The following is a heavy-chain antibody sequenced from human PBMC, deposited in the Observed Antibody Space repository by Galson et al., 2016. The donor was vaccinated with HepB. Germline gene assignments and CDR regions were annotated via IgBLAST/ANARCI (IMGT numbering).Heavy chain of an antibody. CDR2: ISYDGSKT. D-gene: IGHD7-27*01. CDR1: GFTFSYHG. V-gene: IGHV3-30*18. Sequence: LRLSCAASGFTFSYHGMHWARQAPGKGLEWVAVISYDGSKTYYADFVKGRFTISRDTSKKTLYLQMNSLRPEDTAIYYCVKVGHYWGDFDYWGQGTLVTVSS. CDR3: VKVGHYWGDFDY. J-gene: IGHJ4*02.